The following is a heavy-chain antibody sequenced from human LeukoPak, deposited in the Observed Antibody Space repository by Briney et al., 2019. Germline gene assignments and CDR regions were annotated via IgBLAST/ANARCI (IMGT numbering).Heavy chain of an antibody. D-gene: IGHD2-2*01. J-gene: IGHJ4*02. V-gene: IGHV3-7*01. CDR2: IKQDGSEK. CDR1: GFTFSSYW. CDR3: ASWCSSTSCYGGAMVNY. Sequence: GWSLRLSCAASGFTFSSYWMSWVRQAPGKGLEWVANIKQDGSEKYYVDSVKGRFTISRDNAKNSLYLQMNSLRAEDTAVYYCASWCSSTSCYGGAMVNYWGQGTLVTLST.